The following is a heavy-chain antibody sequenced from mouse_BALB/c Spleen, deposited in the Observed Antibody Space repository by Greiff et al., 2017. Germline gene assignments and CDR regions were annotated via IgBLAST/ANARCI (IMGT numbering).Heavy chain of an antibody. CDR1: GFNIKDTY. J-gene: IGHJ2*01. Sequence: VQLQQSGAELVKPGASVKLSCTASGFNIKDTYMHWVKQRPEQGLEWIGRIDPANGNTKYDPKFQGKATITADTSSNTAYLQLSSLTSEDTAVYYCASRTGKGYWGQGTTLTVSS. D-gene: IGHD4-1*01. V-gene: IGHV14-3*02. CDR2: IDPANGNT. CDR3: ASRTGKGY.